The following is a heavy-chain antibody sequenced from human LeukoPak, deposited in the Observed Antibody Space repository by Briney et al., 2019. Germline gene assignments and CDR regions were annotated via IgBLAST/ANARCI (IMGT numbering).Heavy chain of an antibody. D-gene: IGHD5-18*01. CDR2: VCYSGST. V-gene: IGHV4-39*01. J-gene: IGHJ4*02. Sequence: SETLSLTCIVSGGSISSDSYYWAWIRQPPGKGLEWIGSVCYSGSTYYNPSLKSRVTISVDTSKNQFSLKLSSVTAADTAVYYCARQYSGDSRSPFFDYWGQGTLVTVSS. CDR3: ARQYSGDSRSPFFDY. CDR1: GGSISSDSYY.